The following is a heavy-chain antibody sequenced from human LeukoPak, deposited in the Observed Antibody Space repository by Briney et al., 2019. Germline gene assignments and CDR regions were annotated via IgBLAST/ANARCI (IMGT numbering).Heavy chain of an antibody. Sequence: VASVKVSCKASGYTFTGYYMHWVRQAPGQGLEWMGGIIPIFGTANYAQKFQGRVTITADKSTSTAYMELSSLRSEDTAVYYCARDLGVTIFHWFDPWGQGTLVTVSS. J-gene: IGHJ5*02. CDR2: IIPIFGTA. CDR3: ARDLGVTIFHWFDP. D-gene: IGHD3-3*01. V-gene: IGHV1-69*06. CDR1: GYTFTGYY.